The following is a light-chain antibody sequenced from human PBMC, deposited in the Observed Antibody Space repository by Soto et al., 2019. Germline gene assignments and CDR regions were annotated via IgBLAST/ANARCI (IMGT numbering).Light chain of an antibody. CDR1: HIVSSSY. CDR2: GAS. J-gene: IGKJ1*01. CDR3: QQYGSSLWT. Sequence: EIVLTQSPGTLSLSPGEKATLSRRASHIVSSSYLAWYQQKPGQASRLLIYGASSRATGISDRFSGSGSGTVFTLTISRLEPEDFAVYYCQQYGSSLWTFGQGTKV. V-gene: IGKV3-20*01.